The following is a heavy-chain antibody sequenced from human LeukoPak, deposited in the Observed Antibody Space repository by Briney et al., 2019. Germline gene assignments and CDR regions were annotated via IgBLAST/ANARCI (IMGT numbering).Heavy chain of an antibody. Sequence: RAGGSLRLSCAASGFTFSSYLMSWVRQAPGKGLEWVANIKADGDEKYYVDSVKGRFTISRDNANNSVFLEMNSLRADDTAVYYCARDRGISSYYDYWGQGTLVSVSS. J-gene: IGHJ4*02. CDR1: GFTFSSYL. D-gene: IGHD6-13*01. CDR2: IKADGDEK. CDR3: ARDRGISSYYDY. V-gene: IGHV3-7*01.